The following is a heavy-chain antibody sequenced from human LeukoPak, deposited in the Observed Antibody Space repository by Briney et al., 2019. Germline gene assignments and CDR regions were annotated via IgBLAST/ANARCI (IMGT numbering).Heavy chain of an antibody. CDR3: ARRPHYSSGNSYFDY. CDR1: GYSFSRYW. J-gene: IGHJ4*02. Sequence: GESLKISCKASGYSFSRYWIGWVRQMPGKGLECMGIIYPGDSDTIYSPSFQGQVTISADKSINTAYLQWSSLKASDTAMYYCARRPHYSSGNSYFDYWGQGTLVTVSS. V-gene: IGHV5-51*01. D-gene: IGHD6-25*01. CDR2: IYPGDSDT.